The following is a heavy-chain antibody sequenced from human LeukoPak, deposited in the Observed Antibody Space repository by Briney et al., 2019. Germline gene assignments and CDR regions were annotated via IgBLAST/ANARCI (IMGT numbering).Heavy chain of an antibody. D-gene: IGHD3-3*01. CDR1: GFTFTNYA. CDR3: ARGIWSRTVSSYYFDY. CDR2: INAGNGHT. Sequence: GASVTVSFKASGFTFTNYAMQWVRQAPGQRLEWMGWINAGNGHTRYSQRFQGRVTITRDTSATTVYMEVTSLRSEDTAVYYCARGIWSRTVSSYYFDYWGQGTLVTVSS. J-gene: IGHJ4*02. V-gene: IGHV1-3*01.